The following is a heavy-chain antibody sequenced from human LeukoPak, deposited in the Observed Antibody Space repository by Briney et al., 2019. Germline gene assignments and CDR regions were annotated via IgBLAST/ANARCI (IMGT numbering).Heavy chain of an antibody. J-gene: IGHJ4*02. CDR2: ISGSGGST. CDR3: AIYGYCGGTGCYRYFDS. D-gene: IGHD2-2*03. Sequence: GGSLRLSCAASGFTFSNYAMSWVRQAPGKGLEWVSAISGSGGSTFYRDSVKGRFTIFRDSSKNALHLQMNSLRVEDTAVYYCAIYGYCGGTGCYRYFDSWGQGTLVTVSS. CDR1: GFTFSNYA. V-gene: IGHV3-23*01.